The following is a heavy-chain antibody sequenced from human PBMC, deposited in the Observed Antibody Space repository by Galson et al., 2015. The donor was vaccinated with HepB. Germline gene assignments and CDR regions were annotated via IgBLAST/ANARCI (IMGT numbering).Heavy chain of an antibody. CDR1: RYTFTGYY. J-gene: IGHJ4*02. Sequence: SVKVSCKASRYTFTGYYMHWVRQAPGQGLEWMGRINANSGDTNYAQKFQGRVTMTRDTSISTAYMELSRLRSDDTAVYYCASKGNSGWAPFDYWGQGTLVTVSS. D-gene: IGHD6-19*01. CDR3: ASKGNSGWAPFDY. CDR2: INANSGDT. V-gene: IGHV1-2*06.